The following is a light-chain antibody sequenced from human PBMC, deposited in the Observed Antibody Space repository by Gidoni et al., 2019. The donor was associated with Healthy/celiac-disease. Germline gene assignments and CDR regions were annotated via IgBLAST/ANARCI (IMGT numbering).Light chain of an antibody. CDR3: QQSYSTPQ. CDR2: AAS. Sequence: DIQMTQSPSSLSASVGAKVTIPCRARQSISSYLNWYQQKPGKAPKLLIYAASSLQSGVPSRFSGSGSGTDFTLTISSLQPEDFATYYCQQSYSTPQFGQGTRLEIK. V-gene: IGKV1-39*01. CDR1: QSISSY. J-gene: IGKJ5*01.